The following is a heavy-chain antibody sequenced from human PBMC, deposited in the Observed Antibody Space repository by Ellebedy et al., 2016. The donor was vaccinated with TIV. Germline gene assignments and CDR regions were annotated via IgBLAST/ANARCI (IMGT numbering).Heavy chain of an antibody. J-gene: IGHJ4*02. V-gene: IGHV3-48*01. Sequence: GESLKISXAASGFTFSSYSMNWVRQTPGKGLERVSYISSSTTTISYADSVKGRFTISRDNAKNSLYLQMNGLRAEDTAVYYCARGLDYWGQGTLVTVSS. CDR1: GFTFSSYS. CDR3: ARGLDY. CDR2: ISSSTTTI.